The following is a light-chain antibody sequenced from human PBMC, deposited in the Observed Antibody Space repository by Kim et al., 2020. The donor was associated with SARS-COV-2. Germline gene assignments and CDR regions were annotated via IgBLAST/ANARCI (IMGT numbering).Light chain of an antibody. CDR2: STS. V-gene: IGLV7-43*01. CDR1: TGAVTTSYY. J-gene: IGLJ3*02. CDR3: LLYYGGAVV. Sequence: QAVVTQEPSLTVSPGGTVTHTCASSTGAVTTSYYPNWFQQKPGQAPRPLIYSTSNKHSWTPARFSGSLLGGKAALTLSGVQPEDEAEYYCLLYYGGAVVFGGGTKLTVL.